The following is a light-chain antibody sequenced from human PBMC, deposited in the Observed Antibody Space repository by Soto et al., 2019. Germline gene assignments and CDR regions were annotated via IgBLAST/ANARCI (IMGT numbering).Light chain of an antibody. CDR2: GAS. Sequence: ETVLTQSPGTLSLSPGERATLSCRASQSVSSSYLAWYQQKPGQAPRLLIYGASIRATGIPDRFSGSGSGTDFTLTISRLEPADFAVYYCQRYGSSPLITFGQGTRLEI. CDR3: QRYGSSPLIT. V-gene: IGKV3-20*01. J-gene: IGKJ5*01. CDR1: QSVSSSY.